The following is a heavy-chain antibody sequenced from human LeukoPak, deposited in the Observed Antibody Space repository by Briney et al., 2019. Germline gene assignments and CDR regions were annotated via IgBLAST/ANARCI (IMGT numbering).Heavy chain of an antibody. Sequence: PSETLSLTCTVSGGSISSYYWSWIRQPAGKGLEWIGRIYTSGSTNYNPSLKSRVTMSVDTSKNQFSLKLSSVTAADTAVYYCARDPSNPYSSGWYYLDYWGQGTLVTVSS. CDR1: GGSISSYY. CDR2: IYTSGST. CDR3: ARDPSNPYSSGWYYLDY. V-gene: IGHV4-4*07. D-gene: IGHD6-19*01. J-gene: IGHJ4*02.